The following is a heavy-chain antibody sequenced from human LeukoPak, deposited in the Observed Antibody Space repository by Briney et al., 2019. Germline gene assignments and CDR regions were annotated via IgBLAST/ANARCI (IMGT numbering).Heavy chain of an antibody. D-gene: IGHD5-24*01. V-gene: IGHV3-30*18. CDR2: ISYDGSNK. J-gene: IGHJ6*02. Sequence: GGSLRLSCAASGFTFSSYGMHWVRQAPGKGLEWVAVISYDGSNKYYADSVKGRFTISRDNSKNTLYLQMNSLRAEDTAVYYCAKDLPRRGDGYPYYYYGMDVWGQGTTVTVSS. CDR3: AKDLPRRGDGYPYYYYGMDV. CDR1: GFTFSSYG.